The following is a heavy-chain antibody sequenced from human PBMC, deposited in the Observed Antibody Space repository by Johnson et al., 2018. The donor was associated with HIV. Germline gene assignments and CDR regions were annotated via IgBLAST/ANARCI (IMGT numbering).Heavy chain of an antibody. V-gene: IGHV3-7*05. CDR2: INQDGNDE. CDR3: ARSYYDFAPIGPAFDL. J-gene: IGHJ3*01. D-gene: IGHD3-3*01. CDR1: GFTFRSYW. Sequence: VQLVESGGGLVQPGGSLRLSCAASGFTFRSYWMSWVRQAPGKGLEWVANINQDGNDEYYADSLEGRFTNTRDHAKNSLYLQMDNLRTDDTAVYYCARSYYDFAPIGPAFDLWGQGTMVTVSS.